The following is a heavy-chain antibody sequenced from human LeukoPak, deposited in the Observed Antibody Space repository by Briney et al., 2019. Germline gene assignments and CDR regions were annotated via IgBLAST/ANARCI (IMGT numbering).Heavy chain of an antibody. CDR2: ISGSGGST. J-gene: IGHJ1*01. D-gene: IGHD6-19*01. CDR3: AKDRDSDWTSKYFQH. V-gene: IGHV3-23*01. Sequence: GGSLRLSCAASGFTFSNYGMSWVRQAPGKGLEWVSAISGSGGSTYYAGSVKGRFTISRDDSKNTLYLQMNSLRADDTAVYYCAKDRDSDWTSKYFQHWGQGTLVTVSS. CDR1: GFTFSNYG.